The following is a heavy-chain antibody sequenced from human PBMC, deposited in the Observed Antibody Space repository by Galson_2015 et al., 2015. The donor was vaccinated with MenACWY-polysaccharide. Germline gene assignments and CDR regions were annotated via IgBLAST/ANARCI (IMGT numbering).Heavy chain of an antibody. Sequence: QSGAEVTKPGESLKISCKGSGYSFTSYWIGWVRQMPGKGMEWMGIIYPGDSDTRYSPSFQGQVTISADKSISTAYLQWSSLKASDTAMYYCARRLGGRDGYNSAFDIWGQGTMVTVSS. CDR3: ARRLGGRDGYNSAFDI. J-gene: IGHJ3*02. D-gene: IGHD5-24*01. V-gene: IGHV5-51*03. CDR1: GYSFTSYW. CDR2: IYPGDSDT.